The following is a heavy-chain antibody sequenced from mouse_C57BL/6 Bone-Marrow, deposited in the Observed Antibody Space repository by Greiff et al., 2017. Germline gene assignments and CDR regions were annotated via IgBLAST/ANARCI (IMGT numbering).Heavy chain of an antibody. Sequence: VQLQQSGAELVRPGTSVKVSCKASGYAFTNYLIEWVKQRPGQGLEWIGVINPGSGGTNYNEKFKGKATLTADKSSSTAYMPLSSLTSEDSAVYFCALTGHWYFDVWGTGTTVTVSS. J-gene: IGHJ1*03. D-gene: IGHD4-1*01. V-gene: IGHV1-54*01. CDR1: GYAFTNYL. CDR3: ALTGHWYFDV. CDR2: INPGSGGT.